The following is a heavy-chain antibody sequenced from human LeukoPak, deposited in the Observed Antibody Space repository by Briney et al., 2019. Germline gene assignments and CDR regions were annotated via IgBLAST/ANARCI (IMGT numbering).Heavy chain of an antibody. D-gene: IGHD6-19*01. J-gene: IGHJ4*02. CDR1: GFTFSKYW. CDR3: ATKQWLAPPPDS. Sequence: GGSLRLSCAASGFTFSKYWMLWVRQAPGKGLESVSRINTDVTVTTYADSVKGRFTVSRDNADNTMFLQMNSVRDEDTAVYYCATKQWLAPPPDSWGQGTLVTVSS. CDR2: INTDVTVT. V-gene: IGHV3-74*01.